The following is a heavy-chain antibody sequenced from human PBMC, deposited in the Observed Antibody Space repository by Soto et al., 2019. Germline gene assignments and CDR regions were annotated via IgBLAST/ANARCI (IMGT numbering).Heavy chain of an antibody. CDR1: GFNFKKFA. V-gene: IGHV3-30-3*01. D-gene: IGHD6-25*01. CDR2: ISFDGANT. J-gene: IGHJ4*02. CDR3: ARDGYNRGGFDY. Sequence: VQLLESGGGVVQPGGSLRLSCVASGFNFKKFAMAWVRQAPGEGLEWVAVISFDGANTFYADSVKGRFTISRDISRDTLYLQMSRLRVEDTAVYYCARDGYNRGGFDYWGQGTLVSVSS.